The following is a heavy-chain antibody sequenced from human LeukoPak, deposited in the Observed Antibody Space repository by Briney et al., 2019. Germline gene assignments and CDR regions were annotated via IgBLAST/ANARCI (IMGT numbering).Heavy chain of an antibody. D-gene: IGHD2-2*01. Sequence: PGGSLRLSCAASGFNFSSYWMSWVRQAPGKGLEWVANIKQDGSEKYYVDSVKGRFTISRDNAKNSLYLQMNSLRAEDTAAYYCAREGGGYCSSTSCYLDYWGQGTLVTVSS. J-gene: IGHJ4*02. CDR2: IKQDGSEK. CDR3: AREGGGYCSSTSCYLDY. V-gene: IGHV3-7*01. CDR1: GFNFSSYW.